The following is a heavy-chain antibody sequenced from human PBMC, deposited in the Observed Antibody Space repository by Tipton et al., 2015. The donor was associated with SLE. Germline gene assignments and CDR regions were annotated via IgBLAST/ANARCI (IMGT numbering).Heavy chain of an antibody. Sequence: QVQLVQSGAEVKKPGASVKVSCKASGYTFTDYYMHWVRQAPGQAPEWMGWIQPNTDSTNYAQRFRGRVTMTRDTSISTAYMELSRLTSDDTAVYYCARDGKDVLVAGRDWFDPWGQGTLVTVSS. V-gene: IGHV1-2*02. D-gene: IGHD6-19*01. CDR1: GYTFTDYY. CDR2: IQPNTDST. J-gene: IGHJ5*02. CDR3: ARDGKDVLVAGRDWFDP.